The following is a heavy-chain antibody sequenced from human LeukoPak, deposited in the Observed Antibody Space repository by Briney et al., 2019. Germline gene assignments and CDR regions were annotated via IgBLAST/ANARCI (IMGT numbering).Heavy chain of an antibody. CDR3: ARMYIKWGRYLQH. V-gene: IGHV4-4*02. CDR2: IYHSGTT. CDR1: GGSISNANW. Sequence: SETLSLTCAVSGGSISNANWWTWVRQPPEKGLEWIGEIYHSGTTNYNPSLKSRVIISVDKSKNQFSLKLSSVTAADTAVYYCARMYIKWGRYLQHWGQGTLVTVSS. J-gene: IGHJ1*01. D-gene: IGHD1-26*01.